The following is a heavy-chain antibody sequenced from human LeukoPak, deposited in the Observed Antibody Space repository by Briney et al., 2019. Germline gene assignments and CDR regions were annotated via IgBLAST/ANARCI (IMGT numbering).Heavy chain of an antibody. CDR2: VKHDGSET. J-gene: IGHJ3*02. CDR1: GFTFSDYW. D-gene: IGHD4-17*01. Sequence: GGSLRLSCAASGFTFSDYWMSWIRQAPGKGLEWVANVKHDGSETYYVDSVKGRFNVSRDNAKNSLYMQMNSLRAEDTAVYFCAKDPNGDYIGTFDIWGQGTMVTVSS. CDR3: AKDPNGDYIGTFDI. V-gene: IGHV3-7*03.